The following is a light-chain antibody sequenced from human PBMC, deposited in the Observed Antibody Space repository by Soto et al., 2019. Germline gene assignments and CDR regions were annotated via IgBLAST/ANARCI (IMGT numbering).Light chain of an antibody. J-gene: IGKJ5*01. CDR3: QQYGGSPRIT. CDR1: ERLISVY. Sequence: EIVLTQSPCALAVSPFERATLSCISVERLISVYLALYQQRPGQPPRLLIYGASNRATGIPDRFSGSGSGTDFTLIINRLEPEDVAIYYCQQYGGSPRITFGQGTRLEIK. V-gene: IGKV3-20*01. CDR2: GAS.